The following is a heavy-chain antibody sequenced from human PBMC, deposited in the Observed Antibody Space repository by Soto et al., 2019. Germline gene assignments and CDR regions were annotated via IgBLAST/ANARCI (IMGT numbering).Heavy chain of an antibody. V-gene: IGHV3-48*03. Sequence: EVQLVESGGGLVQPGGSLRLSCAASGFAFSSYEMNWVRQSPGKGLEWLSYISSTASTIHYADSVKGRFTISRDNANNSVYLQMNSRTADDSAVYYCARAAGIMTRGFHGMDVWGQGTTVTVSS. CDR1: GFAFSSYE. J-gene: IGHJ6*02. CDR2: ISSTASTI. D-gene: IGHD3-10*01. CDR3: ARAAGIMTRGFHGMDV.